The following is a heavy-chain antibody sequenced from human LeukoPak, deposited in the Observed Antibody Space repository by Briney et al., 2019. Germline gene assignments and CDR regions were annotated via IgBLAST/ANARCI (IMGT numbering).Heavy chain of an antibody. J-gene: IGHJ6*02. CDR2: ISKSGDHT. Sequence: GGSLRLSCAVSGLTFNSYAMSWVRQAPGKGLEWVSAISKSGDHTYYAASAKGRFTIYRDNSKNTQYLQMNSLRAEDTAVYYCATSWGPDTSAFRWGRDGMDVWGQGTTVIVS. CDR1: GLTFNSYA. V-gene: IGHV3-23*01. D-gene: IGHD3-16*01. CDR3: ATSWGPDTSAFRWGRDGMDV.